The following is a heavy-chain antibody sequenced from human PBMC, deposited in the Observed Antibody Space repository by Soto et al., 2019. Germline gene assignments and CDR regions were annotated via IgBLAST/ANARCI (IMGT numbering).Heavy chain of an antibody. CDR1: GFTFSSYS. J-gene: IGHJ5*02. Sequence: GGSLRLSCAASGFTFSSYSMNWVRQAPGKGLEWVSSISSSSSYIYYADSVKGRFTISRDNAKSSLYLQMNSLRAEDTAVYYCARDLHQLLSVFSINDPWGQGTLVTVSS. CDR2: ISSSSSYI. V-gene: IGHV3-21*01. D-gene: IGHD2-2*01. CDR3: ARDLHQLLSVFSINDP.